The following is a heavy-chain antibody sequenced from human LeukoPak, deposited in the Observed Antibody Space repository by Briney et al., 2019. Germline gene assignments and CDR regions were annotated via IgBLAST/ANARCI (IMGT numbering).Heavy chain of an antibody. Sequence: PGGSLRLSCAASGFGFSGYGMYYVRQAPGKGLEWVAFIHYDGSKQSYADSVKGRFTISRDNSQSTLYLQMSSLRPEDTAVYYCAREDRGGYHFDYWGQGTLVTVSS. V-gene: IGHV3-30*02. D-gene: IGHD5-12*01. CDR1: GFGFSGYG. CDR2: IHYDGSKQ. J-gene: IGHJ4*02. CDR3: AREDRGGYHFDY.